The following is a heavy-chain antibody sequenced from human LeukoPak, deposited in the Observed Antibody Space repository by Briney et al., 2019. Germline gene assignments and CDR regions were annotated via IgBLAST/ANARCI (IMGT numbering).Heavy chain of an antibody. Sequence: ASVKVSCKASGYTFTDYYIHWVRQAPGQGLEWLGWINPNSGDTNYVQKFQGRVTMTRDTSISTAYMELSGLTSDDTAMYYCARGPNYYASSGYHYFDYWDQGTLVTVSS. D-gene: IGHD3-22*01. V-gene: IGHV1-2*02. CDR3: ARGPNYYASSGYHYFDY. CDR2: INPNSGDT. CDR1: GYTFTDYY. J-gene: IGHJ4*02.